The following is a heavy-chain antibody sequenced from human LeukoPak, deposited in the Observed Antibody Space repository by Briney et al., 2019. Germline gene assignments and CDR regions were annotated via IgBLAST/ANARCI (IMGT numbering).Heavy chain of an antibody. CDR3: ARDSGPRFDY. J-gene: IGHJ4*02. CDR2: IYYSGSI. V-gene: IGHV4-59*01. D-gene: IGHD6-19*01. Sequence: SETLSLTCTVSGGSISSYYWSWIRQPPGKGLEWIGYIYYSGSINYNPSLKSRVTISVDTSKNQFSLKVSSVTAADTAVYYCARDSGPRFDYWGQGTLVTVSS. CDR1: GGSISSYY.